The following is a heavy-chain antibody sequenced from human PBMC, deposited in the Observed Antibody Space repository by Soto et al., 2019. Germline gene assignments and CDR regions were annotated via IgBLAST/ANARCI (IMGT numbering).Heavy chain of an antibody. J-gene: IGHJ3*02. Sequence: GGSLRLSCAASGFTFSSYAMHWVRQAPGKGLEWVAVISYDGSNKYYADSVKGRFTISRDNSKNTLYLQMNSLRAEDTAVFYCARPSGRYCSGGSCYSGAFDIWGQGTMVTVSS. CDR3: ARPSGRYCSGGSCYSGAFDI. V-gene: IGHV3-30-3*01. D-gene: IGHD2-15*01. CDR1: GFTFSSYA. CDR2: ISYDGSNK.